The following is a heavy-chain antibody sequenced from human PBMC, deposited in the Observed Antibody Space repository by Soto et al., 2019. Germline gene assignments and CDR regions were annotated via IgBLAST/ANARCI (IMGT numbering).Heavy chain of an antibody. CDR1: GFTFSSYG. CDR3: AKDYYDILTGYHHRFDY. CDR2: ISYDGSNK. Sequence: GGSLRLSCGASGFTFSSYGMHWVRQAPGKGLEWVAVISYDGSNKYYADSVKGRFTISRDNSKNTLYLQMNSLRAEDTAVYYCAKDYYDILTGYHHRFDYWGQGTLVTVSS. D-gene: IGHD3-9*01. J-gene: IGHJ4*02. V-gene: IGHV3-30*18.